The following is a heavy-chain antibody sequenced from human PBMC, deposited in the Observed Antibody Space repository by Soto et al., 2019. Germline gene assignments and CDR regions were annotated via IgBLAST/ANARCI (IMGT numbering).Heavy chain of an antibody. J-gene: IGHJ5*02. V-gene: IGHV4-31*03. D-gene: IGHD3-3*01. CDR1: GGSISSGGYY. CDR2: IYYSGST. CDR3: ASLRVTIFGVVIPFDP. Sequence: TSETLSLTCTVSGGSISSGGYYWSWIRQHPGKGLEWIGYIYYSGSTYYNPSLKSRVTISVDTSKNQFSLKLSSVTAADTAVYYCASLRVTIFGVVIPFDPWGQGTLVTVSS.